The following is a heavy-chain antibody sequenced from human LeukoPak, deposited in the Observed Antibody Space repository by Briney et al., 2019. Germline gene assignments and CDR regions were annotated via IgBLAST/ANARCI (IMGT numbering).Heavy chain of an antibody. CDR2: IYYIGST. D-gene: IGHD6-13*01. Sequence: SETLSLTCTGSGGSISSYYWSWLRQPPGKGLVGIGYIYYIGSTNYNPALKSRVTISVDTSKNQFSLKLSSVTAADTAVYYCAREVGSSWYIFDYWGQGTLVTVSS. V-gene: IGHV4-59*01. J-gene: IGHJ4*02. CDR3: AREVGSSWYIFDY. CDR1: GGSISSYY.